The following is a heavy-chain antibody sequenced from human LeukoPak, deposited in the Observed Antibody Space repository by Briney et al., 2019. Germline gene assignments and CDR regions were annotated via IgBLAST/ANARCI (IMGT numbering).Heavy chain of an antibody. D-gene: IGHD3-22*01. CDR2: IYTSGST. V-gene: IGHV4-4*07. CDR3: ARGTYYYDSSGYYTDY. J-gene: IGHJ4*02. Sequence: SETLSLTCTVSGGSISSYYWSWIRQPAGKGLEWIGRIYTSGSTNYNPSLKSRVTISVDTSKNQFSLKLSSVTAADTAVYYCARGTYYYDSSGYYTDYWGQGTLVTVSS. CDR1: GGSISSYY.